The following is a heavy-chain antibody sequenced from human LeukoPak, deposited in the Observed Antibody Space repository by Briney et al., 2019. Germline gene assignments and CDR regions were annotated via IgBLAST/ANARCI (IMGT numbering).Heavy chain of an antibody. CDR2: LYTDDRP. V-gene: IGHV3-53*01. CDR3: ARFAVHRRLTVAGQFGLDY. D-gene: IGHD6-19*01. J-gene: IGHJ4*02. CDR1: GVTVSSNY. Sequence: GGSLRLSCAASGVTVSSNYMTWVRQAPGKGLEWVSLLYTDDRPFYADSVKGRFTISRDNSNRAVFLQMNSLRAEDTAVYYCARFAVHRRLTVAGQFGLDYWGQGTLVTVSS.